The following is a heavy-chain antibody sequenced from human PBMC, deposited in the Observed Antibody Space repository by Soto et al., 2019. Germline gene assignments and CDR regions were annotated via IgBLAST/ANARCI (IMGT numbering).Heavy chain of an antibody. Sequence: SETLSLTCTVSGGSISSRSYYWGWIRQPPGKGLEWIGSIYYSGSTYYNPSLKSRVTISVDTSKNQFSLKLSSVTAADTAVYYCARTKRWSEPNYWGQGTLVTVSS. CDR1: GGSISSRSYY. CDR3: ARTKRWSEPNY. D-gene: IGHD6-13*01. CDR2: IYYSGST. V-gene: IGHV4-39*01. J-gene: IGHJ4*02.